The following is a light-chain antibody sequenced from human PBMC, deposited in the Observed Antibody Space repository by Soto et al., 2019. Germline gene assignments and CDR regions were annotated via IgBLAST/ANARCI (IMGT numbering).Light chain of an antibody. CDR3: QQYGSSPKT. J-gene: IGKJ1*01. CDR1: QSISSY. CDR2: AAS. V-gene: IGKV1-39*01. Sequence: DIQMTQSPSSLSASVGDRVTITCRASQSISSYLNWYQQKPGKALKLLIYAASSLQSGVPSRFSGSGSGTDFTLTISRLEPEDFAVYYCQQYGSSPKTFGQGPKVDI.